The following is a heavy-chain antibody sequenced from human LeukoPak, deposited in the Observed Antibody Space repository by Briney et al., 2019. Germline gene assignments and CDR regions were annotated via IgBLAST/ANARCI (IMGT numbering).Heavy chain of an antibody. Sequence: GGSLRLSCAASGFTFSSYGMHWVRQAPGKGLEWVAIIWPDGSDKYYADSVKGRFTISRDNSKNTLYLQMNSLRAEDTAVYYCAKTYYDSSGYSIDYWGQGTLVTVSS. CDR2: IWPDGSDK. CDR1: GFTFSSYG. V-gene: IGHV3-30*02. J-gene: IGHJ4*02. D-gene: IGHD3-22*01. CDR3: AKTYYDSSGYSIDY.